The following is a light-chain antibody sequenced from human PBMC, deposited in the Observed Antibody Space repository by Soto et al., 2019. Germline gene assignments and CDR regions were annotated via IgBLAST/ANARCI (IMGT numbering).Light chain of an antibody. CDR2: EVS. CDR1: RSAVGLYDF. V-gene: IGLV2-14*01. CDR3: NSYTRFSTYV. J-gene: IGLJ1*01. Sequence: QSALTQPASVSGSPGQSITISCTGARSAVGLYDFVSWYQHHPGKAPKLLIFEVSYRPSGVSSRFSGSKSGNTASLTISGLQAEDEADYYCNSYTRFSTYVFGTGTKVTVL.